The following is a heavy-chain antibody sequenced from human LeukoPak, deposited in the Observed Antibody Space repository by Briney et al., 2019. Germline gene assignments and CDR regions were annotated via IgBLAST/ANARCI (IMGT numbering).Heavy chain of an antibody. CDR1: GFTFSSYG. D-gene: IGHD2-15*01. J-gene: IGHJ3*02. V-gene: IGHV3-21*01. Sequence: GGSLRLSCAASGFTFSSYGMHWVRQAPGKGLEWVSSISSSSYIYYADSVKGRFTISRDNAKNSLYLQMNSLRAEDTAVYYCARVVLRVHRMSNDAFDIWGQGTMVTVSS. CDR2: ISSSSYI. CDR3: ARVVLRVHRMSNDAFDI.